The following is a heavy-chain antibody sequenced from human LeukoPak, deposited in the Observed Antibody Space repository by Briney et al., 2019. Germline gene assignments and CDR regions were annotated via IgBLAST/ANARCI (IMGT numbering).Heavy chain of an antibody. CDR2: IYYSGST. CDR3: ARHPSRDPFDY. Sequence: SETLSLTCTVSGGSISSYYWSWIRQPPGKGLEWIGYIYYSGSTNYNPSLKSRVTISVDTSKNQFSLKLSSVTAADTAVYYCARHPSRDPFDYWGQGTLVTVSS. V-gene: IGHV4-59*08. D-gene: IGHD5-24*01. CDR1: GGSISSYY. J-gene: IGHJ4*02.